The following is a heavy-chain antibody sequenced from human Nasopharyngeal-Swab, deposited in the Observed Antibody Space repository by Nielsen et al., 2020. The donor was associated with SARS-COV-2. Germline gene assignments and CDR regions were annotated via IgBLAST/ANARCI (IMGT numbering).Heavy chain of an antibody. Sequence: GGSLRLSCAASAFTISSNGMHWVRPAPGKGLEWVAYLSSSSSTSYYADSVKGRFNISRDNPKNSLHLQMNSLRDEDTAVYYCARDVAIVGATLDNWGQGTLVTVSS. CDR3: ARDVAIVGATLDN. CDR1: AFTISSNG. CDR2: LSSSSSTS. J-gene: IGHJ4*02. D-gene: IGHD1-26*01. V-gene: IGHV3-48*02.